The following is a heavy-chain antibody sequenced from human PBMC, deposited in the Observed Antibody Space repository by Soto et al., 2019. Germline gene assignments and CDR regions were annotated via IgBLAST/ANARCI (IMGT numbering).Heavy chain of an antibody. Sequence: EVQLFESGGDLVQPGGSLGLSCAASGFTFSSYAMSWVRQAPGKGLEWVSAITGPGGNTYYADSLKGRFTISRDNSKNTLYLQMNTLRAEDTAVYYCAKGRSGSGSYHAQHESWGQGTLVTVSS. V-gene: IGHV3-23*01. CDR1: GFTFSSYA. D-gene: IGHD3-10*01. J-gene: IGHJ5*02. CDR3: AKGRSGSGSYHAQHES. CDR2: ITGPGGNT.